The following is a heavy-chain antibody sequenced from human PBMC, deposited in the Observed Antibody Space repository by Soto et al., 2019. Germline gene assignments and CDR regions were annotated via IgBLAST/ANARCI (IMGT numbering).Heavy chain of an antibody. CDR1: GYTFTSYG. CDR2: ISACNGNT. V-gene: IGHV1-18*01. D-gene: IGHD5-18*01. Sequence: GASVKVSCKASGYTFTSYGISWVRQAPGQGLEWMGWISACNGNTNYAQKRQGRVTMTTDTSTSTAYMELRSLRSDDTAVYYCARDLGHSYANEDWFDPWGQGTLVTVYS. J-gene: IGHJ5*02. CDR3: ARDLGHSYANEDWFDP.